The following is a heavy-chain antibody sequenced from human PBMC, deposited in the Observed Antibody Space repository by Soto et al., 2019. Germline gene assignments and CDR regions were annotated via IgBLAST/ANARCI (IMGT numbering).Heavy chain of an antibody. CDR1: GYSISSSNW. D-gene: IGHD2-15*01. CDR3: ARAAPLYCSGGSCDDNWFAP. J-gene: IGHJ5*02. V-gene: IGHV4-28*03. Sequence: QVQLQESGPGLVKPSDTLSLICAVSGYSISSSNWWGWIRQPPGKGLEGIGYIYYSGSTYYNPPLKSRVTMSVDKAKNQCSLEVSAVSAGDTAVYSCARAAPLYCSGGSCDDNWFAPWGQGSVFTVAS. CDR2: IYYSGST.